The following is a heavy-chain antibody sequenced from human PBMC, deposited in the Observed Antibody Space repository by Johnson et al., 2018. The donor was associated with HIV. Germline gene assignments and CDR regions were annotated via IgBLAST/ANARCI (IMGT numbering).Heavy chain of an antibody. CDR1: GFTFDDYG. J-gene: IGHJ3*02. CDR3: ARSKDCSVGTCPDAFDI. Sequence: VQLVESGGGVVQPGRSLRLSCAASGFTFDDYGMSWVRQAPGKGLEWVSGINWNGGNTGYADSVKGRFIISRDNAKNSLYLQMNSLRAEDTAVYYCARSKDCSVGTCPDAFDIWGQGTMVTVSS. V-gene: IGHV3-20*04. CDR2: INWNGGNT. D-gene: IGHD2-15*01.